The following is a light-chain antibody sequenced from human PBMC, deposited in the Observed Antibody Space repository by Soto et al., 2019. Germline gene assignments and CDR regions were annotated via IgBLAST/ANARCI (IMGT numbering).Light chain of an antibody. CDR3: SSYTSRNTLVV. CDR1: SSDVGGYNY. CDR2: DVS. J-gene: IGLJ2*01. Sequence: QSALTQPASVSGSPGQSITISCTGTSSDVGGYNYVSWYQQHPGKAPKLMIYDVSNRPSGISNRFSGSKSGNTASLTISGLQAEDAADYYCSSYTSRNTLVVFGGGTQLTVL. V-gene: IGLV2-14*01.